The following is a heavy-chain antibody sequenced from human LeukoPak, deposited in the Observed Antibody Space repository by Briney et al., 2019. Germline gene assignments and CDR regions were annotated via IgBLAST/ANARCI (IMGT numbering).Heavy chain of an antibody. CDR2: MNPNSGNT. D-gene: IGHD3-10*01. Sequence: ASVKVSCKASGYTFTSYDINWVRQATGQGLEWMGWMNPNSGNTGYAQKFQGRVTMTRNTSISTAYMELSSLRSEDTAVYYCARVRAGAMVRGLRAFDIWGQGTMVTVSS. J-gene: IGHJ3*02. V-gene: IGHV1-8*01. CDR3: ARVRAGAMVRGLRAFDI. CDR1: GYTFTSYD.